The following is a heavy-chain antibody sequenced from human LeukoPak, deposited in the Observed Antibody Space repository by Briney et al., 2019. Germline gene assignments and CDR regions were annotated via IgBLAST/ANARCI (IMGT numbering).Heavy chain of an antibody. V-gene: IGHV3-64*01. CDR1: GFTFSSYA. D-gene: IGHD6-19*01. Sequence: GGSLRLSCAASGFTFSSYAMHWVRQAPGKGLEYVPAISSNGGSTYYANSVKGRFTISRDNSKNTLYLQMGSLRAEDMAVYYCARDQSGWYDYWGQGTLVTVSS. CDR3: ARDQSGWYDY. J-gene: IGHJ4*02. CDR2: ISSNGGST.